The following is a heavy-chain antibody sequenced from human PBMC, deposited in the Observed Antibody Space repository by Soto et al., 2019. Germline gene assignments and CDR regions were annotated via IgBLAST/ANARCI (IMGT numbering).Heavy chain of an antibody. CDR1: GGTFSSYT. V-gene: IGHV1-69*04. CDR2: IIPILGIA. CDR3: ARDTGYNFGSLNY. Sequence: GASVKVSCKASGGTFSSYTISWVRQAPGQGLEWMGRIIPILGIANYAQKFQGRVTITADKSTSTAYMELSSLESEDTAIYYCARDTGYNFGSLNYWGPGTLVTVSS. J-gene: IGHJ4*02. D-gene: IGHD5-18*01.